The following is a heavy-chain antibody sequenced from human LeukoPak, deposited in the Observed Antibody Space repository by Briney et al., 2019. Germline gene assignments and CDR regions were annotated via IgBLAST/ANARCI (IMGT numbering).Heavy chain of an antibody. J-gene: IGHJ6*02. CDR2: MNRGGSEK. D-gene: IGHD3-16*01. CDR3: ARDGGIIRFGGQDV. V-gene: IGHV3-7*01. Sequence: GGSLRLSCGGSGFTFSDYWMSWVRQAPGKGLEWVANMNRGGSEKNYVDSIKGRFTISRDNAANSLYLQMNSLRVEDTAVYYCARDGGIIRFGGQDVWGQGTTVIVS. CDR1: GFTFSDYW.